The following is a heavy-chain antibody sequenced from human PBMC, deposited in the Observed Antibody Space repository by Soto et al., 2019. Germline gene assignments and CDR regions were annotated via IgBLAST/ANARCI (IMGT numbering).Heavy chain of an antibody. V-gene: IGHV3-49*03. CDR1: GFTFCDYA. J-gene: IGHJ4*02. CDR3: TSGSRPYYFDY. Sequence: GGSLRLSCTASGFTFCDYAMIWFRQAPGKGLEWVGFIRSKAYGGTTEYAASVKGRFTISRDDSKSIAYLQMNSLKTEDTAVYYCTSGSRPYYFDYWGQGTLVTVSS. CDR2: IRSKAYGGTT.